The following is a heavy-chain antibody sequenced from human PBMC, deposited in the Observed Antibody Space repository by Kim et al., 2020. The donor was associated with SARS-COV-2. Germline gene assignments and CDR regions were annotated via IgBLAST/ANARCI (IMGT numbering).Heavy chain of an antibody. CDR1: GFTFSSYN. Sequence: GGSLRLSCAASGFTFSSYNMNWVRQAPGKGLEWVSSISSSSTFIYYADSVKGRFTISRDNAKNSLYLQMNSLRAEDTAVYYCARERGGYSSSWYWDVFDIWGQSTMVTVFS. D-gene: IGHD6-13*01. J-gene: IGHJ3*02. V-gene: IGHV3-21*01. CDR2: ISSSSTFI. CDR3: ARERGGYSSSWYWDVFDI.